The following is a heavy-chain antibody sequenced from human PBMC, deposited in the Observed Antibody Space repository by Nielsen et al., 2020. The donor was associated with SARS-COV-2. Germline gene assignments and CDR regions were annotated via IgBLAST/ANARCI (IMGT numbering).Heavy chain of an antibody. CDR3: ARVPQWYFDL. V-gene: IGHV4-59*12. CDR2: IYYSGST. J-gene: IGHJ2*01. CDR1: GGSISSYY. Sequence: SETLSLTCTVSGGSISSYYWSWIRQPPGKGLEWIGYIYYSGSTNYNPSLKSRVTISVDTSKNQFSLNLRSVTAADTAVYYCARVPQWYFDLWGRGTLVTVSS.